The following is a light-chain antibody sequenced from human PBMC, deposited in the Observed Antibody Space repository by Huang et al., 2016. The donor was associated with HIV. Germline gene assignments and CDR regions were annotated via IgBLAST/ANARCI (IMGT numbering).Light chain of an antibody. CDR1: QGIGNS. CDR2: ATS. V-gene: IGKV1-NL1*01. CDR3: QQYHSLPWT. Sequence: DIQMTQSPSSLSASVGDRVTITCRANQGIGNSLAWYQQKPEKAPRYLLYATSTLGSDVPSRFSGSGSGTHYTLTINTLQPEDIASYYCQQYHSLPWTFGQGTKVEIK. J-gene: IGKJ1*01.